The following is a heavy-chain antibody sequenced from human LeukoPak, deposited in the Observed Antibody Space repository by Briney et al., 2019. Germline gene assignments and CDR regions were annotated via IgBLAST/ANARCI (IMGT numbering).Heavy chain of an antibody. D-gene: IGHD3-16*01. CDR2: IKEDGSVT. V-gene: IGHV3-7*05. Sequence: GSLRLSCAASGFTFSTYWMTWFGQPPGKGLKWVAHIKEDGSVTEYSDSVKGRFTVSRDNAKNSLYLQVNTLRDEDTAVYYCLRWRGHAFFESWGQGTLVTASS. J-gene: IGHJ5*01. CDR1: GFTFSTYW. CDR3: LRWRGHAFFES.